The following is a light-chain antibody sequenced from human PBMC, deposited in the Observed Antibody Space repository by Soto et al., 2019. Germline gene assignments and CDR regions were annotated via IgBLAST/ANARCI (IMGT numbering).Light chain of an antibody. CDR2: GAS. CDR3: QEYGSSPRT. J-gene: IGKJ1*01. CDR1: QSVSSSY. V-gene: IGKV3-20*01. Sequence: EIVLTQSPGTLSLSPGERATLSCRASQSVSSSYLAWYQQKPGQAPRLPIYGASSRATGIPDRFSGSGSGADFTLTISRLEPEDFAVYYCQEYGSSPRTFGQGPKVEIK.